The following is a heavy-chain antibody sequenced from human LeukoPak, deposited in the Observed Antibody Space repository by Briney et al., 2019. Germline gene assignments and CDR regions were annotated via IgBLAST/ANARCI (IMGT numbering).Heavy chain of an antibody. CDR1: GFTFSDYY. V-gene: IGHV3-23*01. J-gene: IGHJ4*02. D-gene: IGHD2-2*01. CDR2: ISGSGGST. Sequence: GGSLRLSCAASGFTFSDYYMSWVRQAPGKGLEWVSAISGSGGSTYYADSVKGRFTISRDNSKNTLYLQMNSLRAEDTAVYYCARGRVSRIVVVPAALGYFDYWGQGTLVTVSS. CDR3: ARGRVSRIVVVPAALGYFDY.